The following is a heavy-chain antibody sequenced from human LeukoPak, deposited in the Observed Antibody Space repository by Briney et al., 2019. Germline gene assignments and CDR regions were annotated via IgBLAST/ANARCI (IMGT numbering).Heavy chain of an antibody. Sequence: SETLSLTCTVSGDSISSSKKYWGWVRQPPGKGLEWIGEINHSGSTNYNPSLKSRVTISVDTSKNQFSLKLSSVTAADTAVYYCARDRSSGYYPFDYWGQGTLVTVSS. CDR3: ARDRSSGYYPFDY. D-gene: IGHD3-22*01. J-gene: IGHJ4*02. CDR2: INHSGST. V-gene: IGHV4-39*07. CDR1: GDSISSSKKY.